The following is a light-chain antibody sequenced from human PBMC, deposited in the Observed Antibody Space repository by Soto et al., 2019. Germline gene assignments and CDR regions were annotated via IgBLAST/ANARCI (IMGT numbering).Light chain of an antibody. CDR1: RGDVVAYNS. CDR2: DVS. V-gene: IGLV2-14*01. J-gene: IGLJ1*01. CDR3: SSYTTSVTYV. Sequence: QSALTXPASVSGSPGQSITISWPGGRGDVVAYNSVSWYQQHPGKAPKLIIYDVSTRPSGISDRFSGSKSGNTASLTISGLQAEDESDYYCSSYTTSVTYVFGTGTKVTGL.